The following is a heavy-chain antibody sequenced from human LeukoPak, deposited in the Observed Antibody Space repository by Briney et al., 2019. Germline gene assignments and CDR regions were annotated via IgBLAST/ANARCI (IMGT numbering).Heavy chain of an antibody. CDR1: GFIVSNNY. D-gene: IGHD3/OR15-3a*01. V-gene: IGHV3-7*01. J-gene: IGHJ4*02. CDR2: MNLDGREK. CDR3: ARDDGFSSYSY. Sequence: GGSLRLSCVASGFIVSNNYMSWVRQAPGKGLEWVANMNLDGREKYYVDSVKGRFTISRDNAKNSLYLQMNSLTAEDTAVYYCARDDGFSSYSYWGQGALVTVSS.